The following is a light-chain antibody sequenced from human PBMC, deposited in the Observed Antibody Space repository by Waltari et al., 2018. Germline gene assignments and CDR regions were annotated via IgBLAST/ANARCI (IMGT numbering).Light chain of an antibody. CDR2: DDT. J-gene: IGLJ2*01. CDR1: DIRDKT. Sequence: YELTQPPSVSVAPGKTAKISCGGHDIRDKTVHGYQQKPGQAPVLGIYDDTVRPSGIPKRISGSDTATLTIARVEAGDEAVYYCQVWDGDADHPVFGGGTKLTVL. CDR3: QVWDGDADHPV. V-gene: IGLV3-21*03.